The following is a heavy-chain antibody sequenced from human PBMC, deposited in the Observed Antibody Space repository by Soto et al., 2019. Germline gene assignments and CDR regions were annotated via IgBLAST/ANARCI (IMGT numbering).Heavy chain of an antibody. CDR2: IYYSGST. V-gene: IGHV4-31*03. Sequence: QVQLQESGPGLVKPSQTLSLTCTVSGCSISSGGYYWSWIRQHPGQGLEWIGYIYYSGSTYYNPSLKSRVTISVDTSKNQFSLKLSSVTAADTAVYYCARGVTVTALGFDPWGQGTLVTVSS. D-gene: IGHD4-17*01. CDR3: ARGVTVTALGFDP. CDR1: GCSISSGGYY. J-gene: IGHJ5*02.